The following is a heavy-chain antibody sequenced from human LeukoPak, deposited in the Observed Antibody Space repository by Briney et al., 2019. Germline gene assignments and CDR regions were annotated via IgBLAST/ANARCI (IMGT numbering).Heavy chain of an antibody. CDR2: INHSGST. D-gene: IGHD4-4*01. V-gene: IGHV4-34*01. CDR1: GGSFSGYY. CDR3: ARVPHSNYVLYYYYGMDV. Sequence: ASETLSLTCAVYGGSFSGYYWSWIRQPPGKGLEWIGEINHSGSTNYNPSLKSRVTISVDTSKNQFSLKLSSVTAADTAVYYCARVPHSNYVLYYYYGMDVWGQGTTVTVSS. J-gene: IGHJ6*02.